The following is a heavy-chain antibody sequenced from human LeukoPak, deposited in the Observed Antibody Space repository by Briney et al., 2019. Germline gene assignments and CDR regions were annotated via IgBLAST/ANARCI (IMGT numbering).Heavy chain of an antibody. V-gene: IGHV4-34*01. D-gene: IGHD2-2*01. CDR2: INHSGST. Sequence: SETLSLTCAVYGGSFSGYYWSWIRQPPGKGLEWFGEINHSGSTNYNPSLKSRVTISVDTSKNQFSLKLSSVTAADTAVYYCARVGSTTNWFDPWGQGTLVTVSS. CDR3: ARVGSTTNWFDP. CDR1: GGSFSGYY. J-gene: IGHJ5*02.